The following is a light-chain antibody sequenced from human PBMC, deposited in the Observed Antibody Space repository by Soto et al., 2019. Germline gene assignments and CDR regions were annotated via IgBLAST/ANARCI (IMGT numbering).Light chain of an antibody. J-gene: IGKJ3*01. V-gene: IGKV1-39*01. CDR1: QSISSY. Sequence: DIQMTQSPSSLSASVGDRVTITCRASQSISSYLNWYQQKPGKAPKLLIYAASSLQSGVPSRFSGSGSGKYFTLTISSLQTEDFATYYCQQSYSTPRTFGPGTKVDIK. CDR2: AAS. CDR3: QQSYSTPRT.